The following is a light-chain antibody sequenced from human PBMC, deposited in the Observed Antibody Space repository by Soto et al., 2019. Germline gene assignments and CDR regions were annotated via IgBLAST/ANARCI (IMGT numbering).Light chain of an antibody. CDR1: SSVVGGYNY. J-gene: IGLJ1*01. CDR2: DVS. V-gene: IGLV2-14*01. CDR3: SSYTSSSTYV. Sequence: QSALTQPASVSGSPGQSITISCTGTSSVVGGYNYVSWYQRHPGKAPKVMIYDVSNRPSGVSNRFSGSKSGNTASLSISGLQAEDEADYYCSSYTSSSTYVFGNGTKVTVL.